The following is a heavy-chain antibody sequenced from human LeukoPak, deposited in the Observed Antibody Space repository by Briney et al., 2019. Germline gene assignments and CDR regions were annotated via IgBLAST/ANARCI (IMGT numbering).Heavy chain of an antibody. CDR2: VKSDGSSA. CDR1: GFTLSTYR. D-gene: IGHD3-16*01. J-gene: IGHJ4*02. V-gene: IGHV3-74*01. Sequence: GGSLRLSCVVSGFTLSTYRMHWVRQVPGKGLVWVSHVKSDGSSATYADSVEGRFTISRDNAKNTLFLQMNSLRVEDTAVYYCARGRYYLDSWGQGTLVTVSS. CDR3: ARGRYYLDS.